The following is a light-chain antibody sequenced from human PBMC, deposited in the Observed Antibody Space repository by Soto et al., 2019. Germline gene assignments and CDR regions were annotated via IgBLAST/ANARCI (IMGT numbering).Light chain of an antibody. J-gene: IGLJ2*01. Sequence: QLVLTQPPSVSGAPGQRVTISCTGSSSNIGANYDVHWYQQRPGTAPKLLIFGNSNRPSGVPDRFSGSKSGTSASLAITGLQADDEGDSYCSSYGGSNNLVFGGGTQLTVL. CDR2: GNS. CDR1: SSNIGANYD. CDR3: SSYGGSNNLV. V-gene: IGLV1-40*01.